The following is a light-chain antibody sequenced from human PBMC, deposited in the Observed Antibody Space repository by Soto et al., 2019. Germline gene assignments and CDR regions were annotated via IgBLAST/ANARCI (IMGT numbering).Light chain of an antibody. V-gene: IGKV3-20*01. CDR3: QQYGNSPLT. CDR1: QSVSSSY. J-gene: IGKJ4*01. Sequence: EIVMTQSPATLSVSPGEGATLSCRASQSVSSSYLAWYQQKPGQAPRLLIYGASSRATGIPDRFSGSGSGTDFTLTISKLEPEDFALFYCQQYGNSPLTFGGGTKVDIK. CDR2: GAS.